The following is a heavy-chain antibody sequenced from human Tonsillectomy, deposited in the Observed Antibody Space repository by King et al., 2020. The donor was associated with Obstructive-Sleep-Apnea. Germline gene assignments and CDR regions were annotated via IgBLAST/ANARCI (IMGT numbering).Heavy chain of an antibody. V-gene: IGHV3-23*04. J-gene: IGHJ4*02. D-gene: IGHD3-10*01. Sequence: VQLVESGGGLVQPGGSLRLSCAASGFTFNSYAMNWVRQAPGKGLEWVSLISGSGGSTNYADSVKGRFTISRDNSKNTLYLQTNSLRAEDTAVYYCAKDQAYGSGVGLDYWGQGTLVTVSS. CDR2: ISGSGGST. CDR3: AKDQAYGSGVGLDY. CDR1: GFTFNSYA.